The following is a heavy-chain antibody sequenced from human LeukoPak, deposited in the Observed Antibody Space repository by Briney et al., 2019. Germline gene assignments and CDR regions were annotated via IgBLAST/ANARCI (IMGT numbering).Heavy chain of an antibody. D-gene: IGHD4-23*01. V-gene: IGHV4-31*03. J-gene: IGHJ4*02. Sequence: SETLSLTCTVSGGSISSGGYYWSWIRQHPGKGLEWIGYIYYSGSTHYNPSLKSRVTISVDTSKNQFSLKLTSVTAADTAVYYCATLTTVVTAYYFDYWGQGTLVTVSS. CDR3: ATLTTVVTAYYFDY. CDR1: GGSISSGGYY. CDR2: IYYSGST.